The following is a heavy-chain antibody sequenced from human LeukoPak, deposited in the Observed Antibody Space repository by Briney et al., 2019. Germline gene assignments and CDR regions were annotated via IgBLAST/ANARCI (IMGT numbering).Heavy chain of an antibody. CDR1: GYSISSGYY. CDR3: ARERVAAAGPFDY. V-gene: IGHV4-38-2*02. CDR2: IYHSGST. Sequence: SETLSLTCAVSGYSISSGYYWGWIRQPPGKGLELIGSIYHSGSTYYNPSLKSRVTISVDTTKNQFSLKLSSVTAADTAVYYCARERVAAAGPFDYWGQGNLVTVSS. J-gene: IGHJ4*02. D-gene: IGHD6-13*01.